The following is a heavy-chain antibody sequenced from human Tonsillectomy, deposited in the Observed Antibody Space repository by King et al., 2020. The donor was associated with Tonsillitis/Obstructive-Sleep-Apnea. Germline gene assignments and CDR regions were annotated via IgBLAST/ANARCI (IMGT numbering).Heavy chain of an antibody. CDR2: FDSEEGET. CDR1: GYTLSELS. CDR3: ATEEAIFGRAFDI. Sequence: MQLEPSGAEVKKPGASVKVSCKVSGYTLSELSIHWVQQAPGKGLEWMGGFDSEEGETMYAQKFQGRVTMTEDTSTDTAYMELSSLRSEDTAVYYCATEEAIFGRAFDIWGQGTMVTVSS. V-gene: IGHV1-24*01. D-gene: IGHD3-9*01. J-gene: IGHJ3*02.